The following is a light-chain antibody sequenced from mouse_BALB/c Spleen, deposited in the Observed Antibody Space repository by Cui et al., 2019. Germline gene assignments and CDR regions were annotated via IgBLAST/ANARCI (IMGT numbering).Light chain of an antibody. V-gene: IGKV4-91*01. CDR3: QQGSSIRGFT. CDR2: RTF. J-gene: IGKJ4*01. CDR1: TSISAND. Sequence: EIVLTQSPTTMAASLGVKIFITCRAGTSISANDLGWYQQKRGFAPKILIYRTFSLATGVPARFSGRGSGTSYSLTIGTMEAEDVATYYCQQGSSIRGFTFGSGTKLEIK.